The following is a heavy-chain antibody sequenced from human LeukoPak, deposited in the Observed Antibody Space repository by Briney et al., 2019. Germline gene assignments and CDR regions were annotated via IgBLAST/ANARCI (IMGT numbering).Heavy chain of an antibody. CDR3: ARRPTGDPKFDY. CDR2: IYSSGST. D-gene: IGHD7-27*01. V-gene: IGHV4-59*08. CDR1: GGSISNYF. Sequence: SETLSLTCSVSGGSISNYFWTWIRQPPGKGLELIGYIYSSGSTYYNPSLKSRVTISVDTSKNRFSLKLSTVTAADTAVYYCARRPTGDPKFDYWGQGTLVTVSS. J-gene: IGHJ4*02.